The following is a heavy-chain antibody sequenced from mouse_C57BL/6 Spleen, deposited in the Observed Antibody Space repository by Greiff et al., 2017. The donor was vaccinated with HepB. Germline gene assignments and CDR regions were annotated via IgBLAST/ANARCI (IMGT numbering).Heavy chain of an antibody. CDR1: GYTFTSYW. CDR3: ASSPTAHAAH. CDR2: IDPSASET. J-gene: IGHJ2*01. Sequence: VQLQQPGAELVRPGSSVKLSCKASGYTFTSYWMHWVKQRPIQGLEWIGNIDPSASETHYNQKFKDKATLTVNKSSSTAYMQLCSRTPEDYAVYYGASSPTAHAAHWGQGTTLTVSS. D-gene: IGHD3-2*02. V-gene: IGHV1-52*01.